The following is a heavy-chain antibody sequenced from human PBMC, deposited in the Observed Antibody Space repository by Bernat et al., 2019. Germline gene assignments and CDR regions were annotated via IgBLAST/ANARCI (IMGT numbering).Heavy chain of an antibody. J-gene: IGHJ3*02. Sequence: QVQLVESGGGVVQPGRSLRLSCAASGFTFSSYGMHWVRQAPGKGLEWVAVIWYDGSKKYYADSVKGRFTISRDNSKNTLYLQMNSLRAEDTAVYYCARDRDGILLWFREGSDAFDIWGQGTMVTVSS. CDR2: IWYDGSKK. V-gene: IGHV3-33*01. CDR3: ARDRDGILLWFREGSDAFDI. D-gene: IGHD3-10*01. CDR1: GFTFSSYG.